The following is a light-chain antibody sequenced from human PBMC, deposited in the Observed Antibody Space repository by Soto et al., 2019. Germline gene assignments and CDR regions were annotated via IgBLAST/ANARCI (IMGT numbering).Light chain of an antibody. V-gene: IGKV3-20*01. Sequence: IVLTQSPATRALSPGEGAMVSWRGSQSVRKFLGWYQQKPGQAPRLLMSAASSRATGIPDRFSGIVSGTDGTITLSRLEKEDGSVYDGQQSGSSTRTFGQGTKVDIK. CDR3: QQSGSSTRT. CDR1: QSVRKF. CDR2: AAS. J-gene: IGKJ1*01.